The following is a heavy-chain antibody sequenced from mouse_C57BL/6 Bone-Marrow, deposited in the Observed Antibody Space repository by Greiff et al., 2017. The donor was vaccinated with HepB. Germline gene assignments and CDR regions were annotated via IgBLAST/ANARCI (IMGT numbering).Heavy chain of an antibody. CDR2: IYPGSGST. CDR3: ASRPNYYGSSLYWYFDV. J-gene: IGHJ1*03. CDR1: GYTFTSYW. Sequence: QVQLQQPGAELVKPGASVKMSCKASGYTFTSYWITWVKQRPGQGLEWLGDIYPGSGSTNYNEKFKSKATLTVDTASSTAYMQLSSLTSEDSAVYYCASRPNYYGSSLYWYFDVWGTGTTVTVSS. D-gene: IGHD1-1*01. V-gene: IGHV1-55*01.